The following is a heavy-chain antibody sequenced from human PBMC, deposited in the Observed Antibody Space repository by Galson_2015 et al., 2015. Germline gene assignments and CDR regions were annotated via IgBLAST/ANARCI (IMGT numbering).Heavy chain of an antibody. J-gene: IGHJ4*02. D-gene: IGHD6-19*01. V-gene: IGHV3-30-3*01. Sequence: SLRLSCAASGFTFSSYAMHWVRQAPGKGLEWVAVISYDGSNKYYADSVKGRFTISRDNSKNTLYLQMNSLRAEDTAVYYCAKDRDFLAVAGRQIDYWGQGTLVTVSS. CDR3: AKDRDFLAVAGRQIDY. CDR2: ISYDGSNK. CDR1: GFTFSSYA.